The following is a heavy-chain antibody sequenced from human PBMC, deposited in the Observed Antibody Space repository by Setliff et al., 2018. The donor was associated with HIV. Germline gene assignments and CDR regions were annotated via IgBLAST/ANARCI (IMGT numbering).Heavy chain of an antibody. Sequence: SETLSLTCTVSSGSVSRSDYYWGWIRQTPGKGLEWIGNIYHTGSSYYNPSLNDRATISLDTSKNQFSLKLNSVAAADTAVYYCARRPAGAVAGGYGMDVWGQGTTVTVSS. D-gene: IGHD6-19*01. CDR1: SGSVSRSDYY. CDR3: ARRPAGAVAGGYGMDV. CDR2: IYHTGSS. J-gene: IGHJ6*02. V-gene: IGHV4-39*07.